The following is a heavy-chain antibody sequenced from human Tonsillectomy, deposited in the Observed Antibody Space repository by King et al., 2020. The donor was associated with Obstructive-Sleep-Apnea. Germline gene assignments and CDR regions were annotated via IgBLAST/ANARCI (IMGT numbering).Heavy chain of an antibody. J-gene: IGHJ4*02. CDR3: AREFQLWLPGGY. Sequence: QLVQSGGGVVQPGRSLRLSCAASGFTFSSYAMHWVRQAPGKGLEWVAVISYDGSNKYYADSVKGRFTISRDNSKNTLYLQMNSLRAEDTAVYYCAREFQLWLPGGYWGQGTLVTVSS. CDR1: GFTFSSYA. CDR2: ISYDGSNK. D-gene: IGHD5-18*01. V-gene: IGHV3-30-3*01.